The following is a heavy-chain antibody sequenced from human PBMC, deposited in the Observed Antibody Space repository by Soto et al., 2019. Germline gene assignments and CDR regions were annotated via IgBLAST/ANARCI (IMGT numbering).Heavy chain of an antibody. CDR2: IDPRDSYV. V-gene: IGHV5-10-1*01. CDR1: RYTFTSFW. J-gene: IGHJ5*02. CDR3: ARLFCSTTTCDSWFDP. D-gene: IGHD2-2*01. Sequence: GESLKISCTGFRYTFTSFWISWVRQMPGKGLEWMGRIDPRDSYVNYSPSFQGHVTISLDKSISTAYLQWGSLKASDTAMYYCARLFCSTTTCDSWFDPWGQGTLVTVSS.